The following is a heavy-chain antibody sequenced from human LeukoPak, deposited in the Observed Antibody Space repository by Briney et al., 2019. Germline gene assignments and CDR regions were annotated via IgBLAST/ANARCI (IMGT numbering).Heavy chain of an antibody. CDR2: IRYDGSNK. D-gene: IGHD3-10*01. CDR3: AKGGSGWREGRPSDWFDP. CDR1: GFTFSSYE. V-gene: IGHV3-30*02. J-gene: IGHJ5*02. Sequence: HSGGSLRLSCAASGFTFSSYEMNWVRQAPGKGLEWVAFIRYDGSNKYYADSVKGRFTISRDNSKNTLYLQMNSLRAEDTAVYYCAKGGSGWREGRPSDWFDPWGQGTLVTVSS.